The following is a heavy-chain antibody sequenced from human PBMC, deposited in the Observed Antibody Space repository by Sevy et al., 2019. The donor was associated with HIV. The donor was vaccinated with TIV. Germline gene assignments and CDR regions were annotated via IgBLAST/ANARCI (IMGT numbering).Heavy chain of an antibody. CDR1: GGSISSGDYY. V-gene: IGHV4-30-4*01. J-gene: IGHJ6*02. CDR2: IYYSGST. CDR3: ARDAYGDSVYYYYYGMDV. Sequence: SETLSLTCTVSGGSISSGDYYWSWIRQPPGKGLEWIGYIYYSGSTYYNPSLKSRVTISVDTSKNQFSLQLSSVTAEDTAVYYCARDAYGDSVYYYYYGMDVWGQGTTVTVSS. D-gene: IGHD4-17*01.